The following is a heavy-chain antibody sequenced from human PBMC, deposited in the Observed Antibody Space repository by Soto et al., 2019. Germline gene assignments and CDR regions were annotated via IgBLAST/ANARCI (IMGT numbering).Heavy chain of an antibody. V-gene: IGHV3-30*18. J-gene: IGHJ4*02. CDR2: ISYDGSNK. CDR3: AKEALLWFGEYVLDY. Sequence: QVQLVESGGGVVQPGRSLRLSCAASGFTFSSYGMHWVRQAPGKGLEWVAVISYDGSNKYYADSVKGRFTISRDNSKNTLYLQMNSLRAEDTAVYYCAKEALLWFGEYVLDYWGQGTLVTVSS. CDR1: GFTFSSYG. D-gene: IGHD3-10*01.